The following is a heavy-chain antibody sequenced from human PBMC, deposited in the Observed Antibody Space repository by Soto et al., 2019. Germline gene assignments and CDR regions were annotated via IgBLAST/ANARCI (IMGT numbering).Heavy chain of an antibody. V-gene: IGHV3-30-3*01. CDR1: GFTFSSYV. J-gene: IGHJ4*02. D-gene: IGHD3-22*01. CDR3: ARDNDSSGYYLVPFDY. CDR2: ISYDGSNK. Sequence: GGSLRLSCAASGFTFSSYVMHWVRQAPGKGLEWVAVISYDGSNKYYADSVKGRFTISRDNSKNTLYLQMNSLRAEDTAVYYCARDNDSSGYYLVPFDYWGRGTLVTVSS.